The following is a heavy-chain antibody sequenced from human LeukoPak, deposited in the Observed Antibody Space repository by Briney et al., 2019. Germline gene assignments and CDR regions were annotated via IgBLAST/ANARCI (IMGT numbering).Heavy chain of an antibody. CDR2: INPNSGDT. CDR1: GYTFTGYY. J-gene: IGHJ4*02. CDR3: AKAKPQGSDRDFDY. Sequence: VSVKVSCKTSGYTFTGYYMHWVRQAPGQGLEWMGRINPNSGDTNYAQKFQGRVTMTGDTSITTAYMELNSLRSDDTAVYYCAKAKPQGSDRDFDYWSQGTLVTVSS. V-gene: IGHV1-2*06. D-gene: IGHD1-14*01.